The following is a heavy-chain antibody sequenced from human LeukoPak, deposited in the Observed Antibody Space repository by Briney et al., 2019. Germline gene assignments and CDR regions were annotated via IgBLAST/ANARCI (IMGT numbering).Heavy chain of an antibody. Sequence: TPSETLSLTCTVSGGSISSYYWSWIRQPPGKGLEWIGYIYYSGSTNYNPSLKSRVTISVDTSKNQFSLKLSSVTAADTAVYYCAGVKTYYYDSSGYYAYWGQGTLVTVSS. CDR2: IYYSGST. CDR1: GGSISSYY. V-gene: IGHV4-59*01. CDR3: AGVKTYYYDSSGYYAY. J-gene: IGHJ4*02. D-gene: IGHD3-22*01.